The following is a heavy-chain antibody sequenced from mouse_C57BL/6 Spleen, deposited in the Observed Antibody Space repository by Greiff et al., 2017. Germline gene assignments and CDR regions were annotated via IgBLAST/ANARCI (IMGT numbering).Heavy chain of an antibody. CDR3: ARERGYYYGSSYGDAMDY. CDR1: GYSITSGYY. CDR2: ISYDGSN. J-gene: IGHJ4*01. D-gene: IGHD1-1*01. V-gene: IGHV3-6*01. Sequence: EVQLQQSGPGLVKPSQSLSLTCSVTGYSITSGYYWNWIRQFPGNKLEWMGYISYDGSNNYNPSLQNRISITRDTSKNQFFLKLNSVTTEDTATYYCARERGYYYGSSYGDAMDYWGQGTSVTVSS.